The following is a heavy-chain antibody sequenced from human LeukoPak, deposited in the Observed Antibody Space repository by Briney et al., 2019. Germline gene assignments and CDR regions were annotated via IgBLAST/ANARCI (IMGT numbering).Heavy chain of an antibody. Sequence: GGSLRLSCAASGFTVSNNYMSWVRQAPGKGLEWIAVIYSGGSTFHADSVKGRFIISRDNSKNTLYLQMNSLRVEDTAEYYCATGTHPGNWGQGTLVTVSS. D-gene: IGHD1-26*01. V-gene: IGHV3-66*01. CDR2: IYSGGST. CDR1: GFTVSNNY. CDR3: ATGTHPGN. J-gene: IGHJ4*02.